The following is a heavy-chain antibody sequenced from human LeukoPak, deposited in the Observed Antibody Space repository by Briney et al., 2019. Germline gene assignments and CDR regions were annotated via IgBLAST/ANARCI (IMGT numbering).Heavy chain of an antibody. D-gene: IGHD3-10*01. CDR3: ARSYGSGSYFYYYYYMDV. V-gene: IGHV4-38-2*01. CDR1: GYSISSGYY. J-gene: IGHJ6*03. CDR2: IYHSGST. Sequence: PSETLSLTCAVSGYSISSGYYWGWIRQPPGKGLEWIGSIYHSGSTYYNPSLKSRVTISVDTSKNRFSLKLSSVTAADTAAYYCARSYGSGSYFYYYYYMDVWGKGTTVTVSS.